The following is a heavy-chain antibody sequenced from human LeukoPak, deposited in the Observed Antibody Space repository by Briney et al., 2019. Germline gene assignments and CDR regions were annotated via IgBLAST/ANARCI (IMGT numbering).Heavy chain of an antibody. Sequence: SETLSRTCAVYGGSFNGYYWSWIRQPPGKGLEWIGEINHSGSTNYNPSLKSRVTISVDTSKNQFSLKLSSVTAADTAVYYCATGVVVAATLYNWFDPWGQGTLVTVSS. CDR1: GGSFNGYY. J-gene: IGHJ5*02. V-gene: IGHV4-34*01. CDR2: INHSGST. CDR3: ATGVVVAATLYNWFDP. D-gene: IGHD2-15*01.